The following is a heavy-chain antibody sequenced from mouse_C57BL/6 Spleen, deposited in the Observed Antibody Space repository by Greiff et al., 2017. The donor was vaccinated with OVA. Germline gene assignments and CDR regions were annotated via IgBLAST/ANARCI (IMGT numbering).Heavy chain of an antibody. J-gene: IGHJ3*01. CDR1: GYAFSSYW. CDR3: ARWGSSGTFAY. Sequence: VQLQESGAELVKPGASVKISCKASGYAFSSYWMNWVKQRPGKGLEWIGQIYPGDGDTNYNGKFKGKATLTADKSSSTAYMQLSSLTSEDSAVYFCARWGSSGTFAYWGQGTLVTVSA. CDR2: IYPGDGDT. D-gene: IGHD3-2*02. V-gene: IGHV1-80*01.